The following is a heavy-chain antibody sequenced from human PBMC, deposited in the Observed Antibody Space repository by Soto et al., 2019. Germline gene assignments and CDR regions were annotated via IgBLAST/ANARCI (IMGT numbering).Heavy chain of an antibody. CDR3: ARVYGDYLDY. D-gene: IGHD4-17*01. Sequence: SVTLSLTCTISGGSISSSYWSWIWQPAGKGLEWIGYIYYSGSTNYNPSLKSRVTISVDTSKNQFSLKLSSVTAADTAVYYCARVYGDYLDYWGQGTLVTVS. V-gene: IGHV4-59*01. CDR2: IYYSGST. J-gene: IGHJ4*02. CDR1: GGSISSSY.